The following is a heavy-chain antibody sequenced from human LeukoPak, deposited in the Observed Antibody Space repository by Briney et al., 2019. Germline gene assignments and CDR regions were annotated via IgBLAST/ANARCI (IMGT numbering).Heavy chain of an antibody. Sequence: SETLSLTCAVYGGSFSGYYWSWIRQPPGKGLEWIGEINHSGSTNYNPSLKSRFTISVDTSKNQFSLKLSSVTAADTAVYHCARGWGYWGQGTLVTVSS. J-gene: IGHJ4*02. CDR1: GGSFSGYY. CDR2: INHSGST. D-gene: IGHD3-16*01. CDR3: ARGWGY. V-gene: IGHV4-34*01.